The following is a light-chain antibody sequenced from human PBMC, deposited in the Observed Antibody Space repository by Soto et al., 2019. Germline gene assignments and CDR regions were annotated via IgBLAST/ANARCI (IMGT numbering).Light chain of an antibody. CDR3: SSYRSSDTLEV. CDR1: SDDIGAYDY. CDR2: AVS. V-gene: IGLV2-14*01. Sequence: QSVLTQPASVSGSPGQSITISCTGTSDDIGAYDYVSWYQQHPGKAPKLILYAVSNRPSGVSTRFSGYKSGNTASLTISGVQADDEADYYCSSYRSSDTLEVFGTGTKVTVL. J-gene: IGLJ1*01.